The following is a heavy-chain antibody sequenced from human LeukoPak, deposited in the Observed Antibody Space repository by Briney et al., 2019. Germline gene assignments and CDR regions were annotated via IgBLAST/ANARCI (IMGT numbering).Heavy chain of an antibody. D-gene: IGHD3-9*01. CDR3: ARGNILTDYCFDF. V-gene: IGHV4-34*01. CDR2: IHYTGAT. Sequence: SETLSLTCAVYGGSITGYYWSWIRQTPGRGLEWVGEIHYTGATSYNPSLKSRATISTDTSKNQFSLRLSSVTAADTAVYYCARGNILTDYCFDFWGQGALVTVSS. CDR1: GGSITGYY. J-gene: IGHJ4*02.